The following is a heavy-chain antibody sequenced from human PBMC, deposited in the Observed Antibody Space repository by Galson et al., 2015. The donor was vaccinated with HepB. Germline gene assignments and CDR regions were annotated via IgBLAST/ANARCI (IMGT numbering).Heavy chain of an antibody. Sequence: SVKVSCKVSGYTLTKLSIHWVRQAPGKGLEWMGGFDPEKGETLYAQQFQGRVTMTEDTSTDTAYMDLSSLKSEDTAVYYCAADPTTYYYDSTGYYESWGQGTLVTVSS. CDR2: FDPEKGET. CDR3: AADPTTYYYDSTGYYES. D-gene: IGHD3-22*01. J-gene: IGHJ4*02. CDR1: GYTLTKLS. V-gene: IGHV1-24*01.